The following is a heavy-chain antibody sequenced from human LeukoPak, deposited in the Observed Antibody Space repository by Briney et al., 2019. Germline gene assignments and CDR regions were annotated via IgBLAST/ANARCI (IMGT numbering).Heavy chain of an antibody. CDR3: ARAPNPYQLLWGDNWFDP. D-gene: IGHD2-2*01. V-gene: IGHV3-30*04. CDR2: ISYGGSNK. J-gene: IGHJ5*02. Sequence: GGSLRLSCAASGFTFSSYAMHWVRQAPGKGLEWVAVISYGGSNKYYADSVKGRFTISRDNSKNTLYLQMNSLRAEDTAVYYCARAPNPYQLLWGDNWFDPWGQGTLVTVSS. CDR1: GFTFSSYA.